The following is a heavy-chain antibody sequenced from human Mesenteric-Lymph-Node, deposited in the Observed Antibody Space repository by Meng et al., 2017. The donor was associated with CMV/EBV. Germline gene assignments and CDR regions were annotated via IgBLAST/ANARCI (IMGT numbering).Heavy chain of an antibody. V-gene: IGHV4-61*01. CDR1: GGSVSSGNYN. CDR2: MYYSGRT. D-gene: IGHD1-14*01. Sequence: PGGSVSSGNYNWNWIRQPPGKGLEWIGYMYYSGRTNYSPSLKSRVTISVDTSNNQFSLKLSSVTAADTAVYYCARSTALGRVGWFDPWGQGTLVTVSS. CDR3: ARSTALGRVGWFDP. J-gene: IGHJ5*02.